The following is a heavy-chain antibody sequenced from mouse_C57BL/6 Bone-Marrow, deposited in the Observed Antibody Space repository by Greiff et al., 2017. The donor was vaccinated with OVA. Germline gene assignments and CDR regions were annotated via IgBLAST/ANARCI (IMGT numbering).Heavy chain of an antibody. CDR1: GYSFTDYN. J-gene: IGHJ4*01. D-gene: IGHD1-1*01. V-gene: IGHV1-39*01. CDR2: INPNYGTT. CDR3: ARSPSYYGRVYYYAMDY. Sequence: EVKLLESGPELVKPGASVKISCKASGYSFTDYNMNWVKQSNGKSLEWIGVINPNYGTTSYNQKFKGKATLTVDQSSSTADMQLNSLTSEDSAVYYCARSPSYYGRVYYYAMDYWGQGTSVTVSS.